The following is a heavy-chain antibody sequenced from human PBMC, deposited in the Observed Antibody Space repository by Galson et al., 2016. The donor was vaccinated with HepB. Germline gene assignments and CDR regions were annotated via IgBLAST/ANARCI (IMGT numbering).Heavy chain of an antibody. CDR1: NSTISSYY. D-gene: IGHD3-10*01. CDR3: ARDQTMIRRAVYHGLDV. Sequence: SETLSPTCTVSNSTISSYYWSWIRQPPGKGLEWIGHIYYSGSTNYNPSLKSRVSMSVDRSKNQFSLKLTSVTAADTAVYYCARDQTMIRRAVYHGLDVWGQGTTVTVSS. J-gene: IGHJ6*02. CDR2: IYYSGST. V-gene: IGHV4-59*13.